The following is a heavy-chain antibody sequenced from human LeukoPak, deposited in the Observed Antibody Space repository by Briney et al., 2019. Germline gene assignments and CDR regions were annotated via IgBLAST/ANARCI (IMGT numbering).Heavy chain of an antibody. D-gene: IGHD6-6*01. CDR3: ARDLGWSSSH. J-gene: IGHJ4*02. CDR2: INPTGGI. CDR1: GYTFTGHY. V-gene: IGHV1-2*02. Sequence: ASVKVSCKASGYTFTGHYMDWVRLAPGQGLEWMGWINPTGGITYAQKFQDRVTMTRDTSINTAYMELSGLRSDDTAVYYCARDLGWSSSHWGQGTLVTVSS.